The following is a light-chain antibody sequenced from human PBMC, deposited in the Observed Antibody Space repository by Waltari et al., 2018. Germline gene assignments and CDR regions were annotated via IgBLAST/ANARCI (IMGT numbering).Light chain of an antibody. J-gene: IGKJ4*01. CDR2: STS. Sequence: DIQMTQSPSSVSASVGYRFTITCRASQGISSWLAWYQQKPGKAPRLLMYSTSSLQSGVASRFSGSGSGTDFTLTIRNLQPEDFATYYCQQANSFPLAFGGGTKVEIK. CDR1: QGISSW. V-gene: IGKV1D-12*01. CDR3: QQANSFPLA.